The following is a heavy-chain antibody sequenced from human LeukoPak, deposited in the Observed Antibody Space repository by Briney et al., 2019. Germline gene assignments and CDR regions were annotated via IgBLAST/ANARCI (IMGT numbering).Heavy chain of an antibody. Sequence: PGGSLRLSCAASGFTFSSYEMNWVRQAPGKGLEWVSYISSSGSTIYYADSVKGRFTISRDNAKNSLYLQMNSLRAEDTALYYCARACGSSCDDAFDIWGQGTMVTVSS. D-gene: IGHD6-13*01. J-gene: IGHJ3*02. V-gene: IGHV3-48*03. CDR2: ISSSGSTI. CDR1: GFTFSSYE. CDR3: ARACGSSCDDAFDI.